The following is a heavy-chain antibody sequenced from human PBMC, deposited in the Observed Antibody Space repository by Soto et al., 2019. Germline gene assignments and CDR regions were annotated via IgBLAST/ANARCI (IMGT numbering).Heavy chain of an antibody. CDR1: GGSISSGGYY. J-gene: IGHJ6*02. V-gene: IGHV4-30-4*08. CDR2: IYYSGST. Sequence: SETLSLTCSVSGGSISSGGYYWSWIRQHPGKGLEWIGYIYYSGSTYYNPSLKSRVTISVDTSKNQFSLKLSSVTAADTAVYYCARDSPHYYGSGPGVWGQGTTVTVSS. D-gene: IGHD3-10*01. CDR3: ARDSPHYYGSGPGV.